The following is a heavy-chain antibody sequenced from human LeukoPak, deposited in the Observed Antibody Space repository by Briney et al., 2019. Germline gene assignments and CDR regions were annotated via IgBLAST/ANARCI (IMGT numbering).Heavy chain of an antibody. V-gene: IGHV3-11*01. CDR1: GFIFSDYY. CDR2: MNSDGSKI. Sequence: GGSLRLSCAASGFIFSDYYVNWIRQAPGKGLEWLSYMNSDGSKIYYADSVKGRFTVSRDNAENSLYLQMNSLRAEDTAVYYCATSPPPVYNHLDYCGQGALVTVSS. J-gene: IGHJ4*02. CDR3: ATSPPPVYNHLDY. D-gene: IGHD5-24*01.